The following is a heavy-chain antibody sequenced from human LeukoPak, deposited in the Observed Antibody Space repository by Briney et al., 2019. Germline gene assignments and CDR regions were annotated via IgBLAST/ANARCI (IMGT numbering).Heavy chain of an antibody. CDR1: GFSFSSYY. Sequence: GGSLRLSCVASGFSFSSYYMQWVRQVKGKGLEWVSAIGRAGDTHCHGSVTGRFTISRENAKSSVLLQMNSLREGDTGVYYCARDPSGYGLDVWGQGTTVTVSS. CDR2: IGRAGDT. D-gene: IGHD3-10*01. CDR3: ARDPSGYGLDV. J-gene: IGHJ6*02. V-gene: IGHV3-13*04.